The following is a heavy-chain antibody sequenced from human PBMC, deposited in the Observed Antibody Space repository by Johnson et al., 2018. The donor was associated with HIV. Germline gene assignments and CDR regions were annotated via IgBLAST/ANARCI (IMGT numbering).Heavy chain of an antibody. V-gene: IGHV3-66*01. J-gene: IGHJ3*02. CDR3: ARPVVADYRGAFDI. CDR1: GFIVSSNY. CDR2: IYSGGST. D-gene: IGHD3-22*01. Sequence: VQLVESGGGLVKPGGSLRLSCAASGFIVSSNYMNWVRQAPGKGLEWVSVIYSGGSTYHADSVKGRFIISRDNSKNSLYLQMNSRRAEDTAVYYCARPVVADYRGAFDIWGQGTMVTVSS.